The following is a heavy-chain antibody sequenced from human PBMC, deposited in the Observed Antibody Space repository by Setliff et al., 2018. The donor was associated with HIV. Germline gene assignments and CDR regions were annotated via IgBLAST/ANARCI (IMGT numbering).Heavy chain of an antibody. D-gene: IGHD1-26*01. V-gene: IGHV3-15*01. CDR2: IKSKPDGGTP. Sequence: PGGSLRLSCAASGFTFGNAWMSWVRQAPGKGLEWVGRIKSKPDGGTPDYAAPVQGRFIISRDDSKNTLYLQMNSLKTEDTAVYFCTTEGADVDAFDIWGQGTMVTVSS. J-gene: IGHJ3*02. CDR1: GFTFGNAW. CDR3: TTEGADVDAFDI.